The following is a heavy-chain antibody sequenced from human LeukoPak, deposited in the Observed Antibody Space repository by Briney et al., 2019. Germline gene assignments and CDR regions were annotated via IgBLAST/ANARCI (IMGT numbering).Heavy chain of an antibody. J-gene: IGHJ4*02. Sequence: GASVKVSCKASGYTFTGYYMHWVRQAPGQGLEWMGWINPNSGGTNYAQKFQGRVTMTRDTSISTAYMELNRLRSDDTAVYYCARAGIAVAGTGDYWGQGTLVTVSS. CDR1: GYTFTGYY. CDR3: ARAGIAVAGTGDY. D-gene: IGHD6-19*01. V-gene: IGHV1-2*02. CDR2: INPNSGGT.